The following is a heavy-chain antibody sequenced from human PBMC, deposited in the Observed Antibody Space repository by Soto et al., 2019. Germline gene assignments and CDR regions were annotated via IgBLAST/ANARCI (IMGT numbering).Heavy chain of an antibody. D-gene: IGHD2-15*01. CDR3: ARDSATPFDS. V-gene: IGHV1-69*08. J-gene: IGHJ4*02. CDR1: GGTFSSYT. CDR2: IIPILGIA. Sequence: QVQLVQSGAEVKKPGSSVKVSCKASGGTFSSYTISWVRQAPGQGLEWMGRIIPILGIANYAQKFQGRVTITADKSASTAYIELSRMRSEDTAVYSCARDSATPFDSWGQGTLVTVSS.